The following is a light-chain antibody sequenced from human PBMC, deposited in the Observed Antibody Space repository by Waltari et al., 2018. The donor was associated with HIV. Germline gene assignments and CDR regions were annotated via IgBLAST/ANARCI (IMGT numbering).Light chain of an antibody. Sequence: QSVLTQPPSASGTPGQKVTIPSSGGTANIGANFAFWFQQFPGTAPKLLIYRDNLRHSGVPARFSGSKSGTSASLTISGLRSDDEAHYFCAVLDDTLGGGVFGGGTKLTVL. CDR3: AVLDDTLGGGV. J-gene: IGLJ2*01. CDR2: RDN. CDR1: TANIGANF. V-gene: IGLV1-47*01.